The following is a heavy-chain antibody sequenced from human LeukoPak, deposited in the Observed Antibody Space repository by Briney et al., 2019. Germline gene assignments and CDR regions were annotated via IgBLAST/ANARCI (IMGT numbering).Heavy chain of an antibody. V-gene: IGHV1-2*02. J-gene: IGHJ5*02. CDR1: GYTFTGYY. CDR3: ARDTAMVTGNWFDP. Sequence: ASVKVSCKASGYTFTGYYMHWVRQAPGQGLEWMGWINPNSGGTNYAQKFQGRVTMTRDTSISTAYMELSRLRSDDAAVYYCARDTAMVTGNWFDPWGQGTLVTVSS. D-gene: IGHD5-18*01. CDR2: INPNSGGT.